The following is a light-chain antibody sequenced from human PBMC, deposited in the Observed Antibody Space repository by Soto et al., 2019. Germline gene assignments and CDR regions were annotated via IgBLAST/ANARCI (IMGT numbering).Light chain of an antibody. V-gene: IGKV1-39*01. CDR3: QPSHSTPLT. CDR1: QSISSY. J-gene: IGKJ4*01. CDR2: GAS. Sequence: DIQMTQSPSSLSASVGDRVTITCRASQSISSYLNWYQQKPGKAPKVLISGASSLQSGVPLRFSGSGSGTDFTLTISSLQSEDFASYYCQPSHSTPLTFGGGT.